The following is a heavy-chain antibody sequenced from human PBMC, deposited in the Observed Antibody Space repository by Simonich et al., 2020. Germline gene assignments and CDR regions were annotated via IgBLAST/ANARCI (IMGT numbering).Heavy chain of an antibody. D-gene: IGHD4-17*01. CDR1: GFTFSSYA. CDR2: RTYDGSNK. J-gene: IGHJ4*02. V-gene: IGHV3-30*07. Sequence: QVQLVESGGGVVQPGRSLRLSCAASGFTFSSYAMHWVRQAPGKGREGVAVRTYDGSNKYYADSVKGRFTISRDNSKNTLYLQMNSLRAEDTAVYYCARDHDYGDYYFDYWGQGTLVTVSS. CDR3: ARDHDYGDYYFDY.